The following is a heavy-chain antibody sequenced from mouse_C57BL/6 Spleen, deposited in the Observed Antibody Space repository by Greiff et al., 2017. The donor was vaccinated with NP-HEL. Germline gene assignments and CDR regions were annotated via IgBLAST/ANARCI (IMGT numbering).Heavy chain of an antibody. CDR3: ARGYDYDGGDYFGY. CDR2: INPGSGGT. J-gene: IGHJ2*01. CDR1: GYAFTNYL. V-gene: IGHV1-54*01. D-gene: IGHD2-4*01. Sequence: QVQLQQSGAELVRPGTSVKVSCKASGYAFTNYLIEWVKQRPGQGLEWIGVINPGSGGTNYNEKFKGKATLTADKSSSTAYMQLSSLTSEDSAVYFCARGYDYDGGDYFGYWGQGTTLTVSS.